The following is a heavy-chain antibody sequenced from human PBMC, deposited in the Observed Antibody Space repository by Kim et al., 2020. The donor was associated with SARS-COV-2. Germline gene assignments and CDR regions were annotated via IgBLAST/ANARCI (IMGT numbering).Heavy chain of an antibody. CDR3: TRRFKTPGIIDVGYRD. D-gene: IGHD3-16*02. Sequence: GESLKISCEASRYNFPDYWIGWVRQMPGKGLEWLGIMHPGDSDIRYSPAFQGQVTISADKSRNTVYLQWGSLKASDTANYYCTRRFKTPGIIDVGYRDWGQGTLVTVSS. J-gene: IGHJ4*02. V-gene: IGHV5-51*01. CDR1: RYNFPDYW. CDR2: MHPGDSDI.